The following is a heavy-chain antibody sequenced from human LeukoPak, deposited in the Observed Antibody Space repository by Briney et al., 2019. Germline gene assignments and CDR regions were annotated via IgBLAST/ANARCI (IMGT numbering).Heavy chain of an antibody. CDR2: IYYTGIT. Sequence: SETLSLTCTVSGGSISGNSFYWGWVRQPPGKGLEWIGNIYYTGITYYNPSLKSRVTISVDTSKNQFSLKLNSVTAADTAVYYCASPGITTFDYWGQGTLVTVSS. V-gene: IGHV4-39*01. CDR1: GGSISGNSFY. J-gene: IGHJ4*02. D-gene: IGHD3-22*01. CDR3: ASPGITTFDY.